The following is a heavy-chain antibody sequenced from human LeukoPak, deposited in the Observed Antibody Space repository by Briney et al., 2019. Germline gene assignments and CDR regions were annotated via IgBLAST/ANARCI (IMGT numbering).Heavy chain of an antibody. CDR2: ISYSGST. CDR1: GGSINSYY. CDR3: TRGNAN. V-gene: IGHV4-59*01. J-gene: IGHJ4*02. Sequence: SATLSLTCTVSGGSINSYYWSWIRQPPGKGLEWIGYISYSGSTNYNPSLKSRVTISVDTSKNQFFLKLSSVTAADTALYYCTRGNANWGQGTLVTVSS.